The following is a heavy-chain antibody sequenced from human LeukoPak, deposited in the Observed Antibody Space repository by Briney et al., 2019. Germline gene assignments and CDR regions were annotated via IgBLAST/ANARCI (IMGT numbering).Heavy chain of an antibody. J-gene: IGHJ4*02. Sequence: SETLSLTCAVYGGSFSNYYWSWIRQPPGKGLEWIGEINHSGSTNYNPSLNSRLTISVDTSQKQFSLKLSFVTAADTAVYYCARAPVRVAAVGKYFDFWGQGTLVIVSS. CDR2: INHSGST. CDR3: ARAPVRVAAVGKYFDF. V-gene: IGHV4-34*01. CDR1: GGSFSNYY. D-gene: IGHD6-13*01.